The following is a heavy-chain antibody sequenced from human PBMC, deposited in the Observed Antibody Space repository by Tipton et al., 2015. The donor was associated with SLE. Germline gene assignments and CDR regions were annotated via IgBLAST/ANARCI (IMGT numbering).Heavy chain of an antibody. J-gene: IGHJ6*02. CDR1: GFTFSSYG. CDR3: ARGLGYCTNGVCRGFYYYGMDV. Sequence: SLRLSCAASGFTFSSYGMHWVRQAPGKGLEWVAVISYDGSNKYYADSVKGRFTISRDNAKNSLYLQMNSLRAEDTAVYYCARGLGYCTNGVCRGFYYYGMDVWGQGTTVTVSS. CDR2: ISYDGSNK. V-gene: IGHV3-30*03. D-gene: IGHD2-8*01.